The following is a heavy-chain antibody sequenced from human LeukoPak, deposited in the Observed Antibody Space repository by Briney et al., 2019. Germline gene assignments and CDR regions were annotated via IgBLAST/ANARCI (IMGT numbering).Heavy chain of an antibody. V-gene: IGHV1-18*04. CDR3: ARQSYYDSSGYYPY. CDR2: ISAYNGNT. CDR1: GYTFSDYY. J-gene: IGHJ4*02. Sequence: ASVKVSCKASGYTFSDYYMHWVRQAPGQGLEWMGWISAYNGNTNYAQKLQGRVTMTTDTSTSTAYMELRSLRSDDTAVYYCARQSYYDSSGYYPYWGQGTLVTVSS. D-gene: IGHD3-22*01.